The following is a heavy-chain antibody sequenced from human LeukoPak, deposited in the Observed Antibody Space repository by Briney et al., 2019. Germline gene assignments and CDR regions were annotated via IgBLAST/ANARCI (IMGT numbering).Heavy chain of an antibody. Sequence: PSEILSLTCTVSSDSMSNNYWSWIRQPPGKGLEWIGYIYTTESTNYNPSLESRVTISVDTSKNQFSLMLSSVTAADTAFYYCARRRTTGTTGYFDYWGQGILVTVSS. CDR1: SDSMSNNY. D-gene: IGHD1-1*01. J-gene: IGHJ4*02. CDR2: IYTTEST. V-gene: IGHV4-4*09. CDR3: ARRRTTGTTGYFDY.